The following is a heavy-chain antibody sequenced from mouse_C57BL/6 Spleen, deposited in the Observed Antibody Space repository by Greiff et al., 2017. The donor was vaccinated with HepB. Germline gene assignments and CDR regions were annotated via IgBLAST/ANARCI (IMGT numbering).Heavy chain of an antibody. CDR3: ARYGATVVAPYAMDY. J-gene: IGHJ4*01. CDR2: LRNKANGYTT. CDR1: GFTFTDYY. V-gene: IGHV7-3*01. D-gene: IGHD1-1*01. Sequence: DVMLVESGGGLVQPGGSLSLSCAASGFTFTDYYMSWVRQPPGKALEWLGFLRNKANGYTTEYSASVKGRFTISRDNSQSILYLHMNALRAEDSATYYCARYGATVVAPYAMDYWGHGPSVTVSS.